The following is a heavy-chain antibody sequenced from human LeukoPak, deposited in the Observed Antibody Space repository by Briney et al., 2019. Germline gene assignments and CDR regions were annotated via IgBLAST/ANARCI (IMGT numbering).Heavy chain of an antibody. CDR1: GGSISSSSYY. CDR2: IYYSGST. J-gene: IGHJ4*02. CDR3: ASTIFGVVPLWSEY. Sequence: SETLSLTCTVSGGSISSSSYYWGWIRQPPGKGLEGIGSIYYSGSTYYNPSPKSRVTISVDTSKNQFSLKLSSVTAADTAVYYCASTIFGVVPLWSEYWGQGTLVTVSS. V-gene: IGHV4-39*07. D-gene: IGHD3-3*01.